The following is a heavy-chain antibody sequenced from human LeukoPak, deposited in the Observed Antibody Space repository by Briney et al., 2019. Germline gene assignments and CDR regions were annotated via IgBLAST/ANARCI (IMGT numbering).Heavy chain of an antibody. Sequence: SETLSLTCTVSGDSISSHYWSWIRQPPGKGLEWIGYIYNSGSNNYNPSLKSRVTISIDTSKNQFSLKLTSVTAADTAVYYCATRGYWGQGTLVTVSS. CDR3: ATRGY. CDR1: GDSISSHY. CDR2: IYNSGSN. D-gene: IGHD3-10*01. V-gene: IGHV4-59*08. J-gene: IGHJ4*02.